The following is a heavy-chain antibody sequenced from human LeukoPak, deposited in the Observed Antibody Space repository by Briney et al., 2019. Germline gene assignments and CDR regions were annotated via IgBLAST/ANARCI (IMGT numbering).Heavy chain of an antibody. Sequence: ESPQISCKGSGYSFTNYWIGWVLQMPGKGLEWMGIIHPGDSNARYSPSFQGQVTISADKSINTAYLQWSSLKASDTAMYYCARRTQSFFDPWGQGTLGTVSS. CDR2: IHPGDSNA. V-gene: IGHV5-51*01. CDR1: GYSFTNYW. CDR3: ARRTQSFFDP. D-gene: IGHD1-1*01. J-gene: IGHJ5*02.